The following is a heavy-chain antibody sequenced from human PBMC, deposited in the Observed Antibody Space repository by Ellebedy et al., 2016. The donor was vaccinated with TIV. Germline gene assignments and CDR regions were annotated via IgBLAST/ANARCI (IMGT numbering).Heavy chain of an antibody. CDR2: INHSGST. D-gene: IGHD3-22*01. Sequence: SETLSLTXTVSGGSISSSSYYWGWIRQPPGKGLEWIGEINHSGSTNYNPSLKSRVTISVDTSKNQFSLKLSSVTAADTAVYYCASSYYDSSGYPDYWGQGTLVTVSS. V-gene: IGHV4-39*07. CDR3: ASSYYDSSGYPDY. CDR1: GGSISSSSYY. J-gene: IGHJ4*02.